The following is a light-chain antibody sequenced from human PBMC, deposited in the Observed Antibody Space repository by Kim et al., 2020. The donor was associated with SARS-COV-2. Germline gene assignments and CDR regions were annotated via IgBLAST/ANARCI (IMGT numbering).Light chain of an antibody. CDR1: QSINSY. V-gene: IGKV1-9*01. J-gene: IGKJ4*01. CDR3: QQLNSYSLT. Sequence: VSVGERVTITCAASQSINSYLAWYQHKPEKAPKILIYIASTLQSGVPSRFSGSVSVTEFTLTISSLQPVDFATYYCQQLNSYSLTFGGGTQLDIK. CDR2: IAS.